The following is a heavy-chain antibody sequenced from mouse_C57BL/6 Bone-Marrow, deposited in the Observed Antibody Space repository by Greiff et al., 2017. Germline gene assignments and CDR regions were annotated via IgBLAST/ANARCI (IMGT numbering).Heavy chain of an antibody. CDR3: ARETCDSNYVDWYFDV. J-gene: IGHJ1*03. D-gene: IGHD2-5*01. CDR2: IYTRSGNT. CDR1: GYTFTSYG. Sequence: QVQLQQSGAELARPGASVKLSCKASGYTFTSYGISWVKQRTGQGLEWIGEIYTRSGNTYYNEKFKGKATLTADKSSSTAYMELRSLTSEDSAVYFCARETCDSNYVDWYFDVWGTGTTVTVSS. V-gene: IGHV1-81*01.